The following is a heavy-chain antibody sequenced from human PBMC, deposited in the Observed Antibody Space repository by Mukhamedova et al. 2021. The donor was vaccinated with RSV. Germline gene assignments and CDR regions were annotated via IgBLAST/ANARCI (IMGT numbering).Heavy chain of an antibody. Sequence: GLEWVANIKQDGSEKYYVDSVKGRFTISRDNAKNSLYLQMSSLRAEDTAVFYCARDSPHRKYSRSSNFDYWGQGTLVTVSS. D-gene: IGHD6-6*01. CDR2: IKQDGSEK. V-gene: IGHV3-7*01. CDR3: ARDSPHRKYSRSSNFDY. J-gene: IGHJ4*02.